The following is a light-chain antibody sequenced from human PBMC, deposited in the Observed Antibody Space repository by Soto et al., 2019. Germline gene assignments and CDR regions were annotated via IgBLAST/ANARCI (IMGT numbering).Light chain of an antibody. CDR2: EVS. Sequence: QSVLAQPASVSGSPGQSITISCTGTSSDIGRYDLVAWYQQHPGEAPKLMIYEVSNRPSGVSNRFSGSKSGNTASLTISGLQAEDEADYYCTSYTSSSSLVFGGGTKLTVL. CDR1: SSDIGRYDL. J-gene: IGLJ3*02. CDR3: TSYTSSSSLV. V-gene: IGLV2-14*02.